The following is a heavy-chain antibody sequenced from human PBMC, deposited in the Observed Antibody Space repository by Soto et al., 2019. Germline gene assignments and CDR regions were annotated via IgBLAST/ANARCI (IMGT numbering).Heavy chain of an antibody. J-gene: IGHJ6*03. CDR3: ARDPDWKNKYYMDV. Sequence: QVLLQESGPGLVKPSETLSLTCTVSGGSISGHYWSWIRQPPGKGLEWVVYISYTGRTNYNPSLKSRAAISADTSKNLFSLRLTSVTAADTGIYYCARDPDWKNKYYMDVWGKGTTVTVSS. CDR1: GGSISGHY. V-gene: IGHV4-59*11. CDR2: ISYTGRT. D-gene: IGHD1-1*01.